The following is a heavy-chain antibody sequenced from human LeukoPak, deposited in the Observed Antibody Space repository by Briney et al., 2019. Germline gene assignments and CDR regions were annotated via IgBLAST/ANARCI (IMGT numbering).Heavy chain of an antibody. D-gene: IGHD3-22*01. V-gene: IGHV3-72*01. CDR3: ARRGFSDSRGFYPDFDY. Sequence: GGSLRLSCAASGFTFSSYWMNWARQAPGKGLEWVGRSRNKAKSYSTEYAAPVKGRFTISRDESKNSMYLQMNSLKTEDTAVYFCARRGFSDSRGFYPDFDYWGQGTLVTVSS. CDR2: SRNKAKSYST. CDR1: GFTFSSYW. J-gene: IGHJ4*02.